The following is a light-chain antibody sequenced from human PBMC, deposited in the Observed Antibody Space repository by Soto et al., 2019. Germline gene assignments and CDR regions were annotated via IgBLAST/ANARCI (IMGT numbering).Light chain of an antibody. CDR2: AAS. Sequence: IQLTQSPSSLSASVGDRVTITCRASQGISSYLAWYQQKPGKAPKLLIYAASTLQSGVPSRFSGSGYGTDFTLTISSLQPEDFATYYCKQLNSYPFTFGGGTKVEIK. V-gene: IGKV1-9*01. CDR1: QGISSY. J-gene: IGKJ4*01. CDR3: KQLNSYPFT.